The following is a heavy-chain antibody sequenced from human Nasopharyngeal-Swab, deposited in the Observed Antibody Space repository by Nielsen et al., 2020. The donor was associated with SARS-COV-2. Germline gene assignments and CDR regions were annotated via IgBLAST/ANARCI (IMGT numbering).Heavy chain of an antibody. V-gene: IGHV4-59*12. J-gene: IGHJ4*02. CDR1: GGSISSYY. D-gene: IGHD1-26*01. CDR2: FAYTGIT. CDR3: AREVVGGPVDS. Sequence: SETLSLTCTVSGGSISSYYWSWIRQPPGKGLEGIGYFAYTGITNYNPSLKSRVTISVDMSKNQFSLKLSSVAAADTAVYYCAREVVGGPVDSWGQGTLVTVSS.